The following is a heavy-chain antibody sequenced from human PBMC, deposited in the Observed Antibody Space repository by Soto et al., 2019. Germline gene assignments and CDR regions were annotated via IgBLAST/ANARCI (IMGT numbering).Heavy chain of an antibody. V-gene: IGHV3-30-3*01. CDR2: ISYDGSNK. D-gene: IGHD3-22*01. CDR3: ARPLDHSSGYYYENDAFDI. CDR1: GFTFSSYA. J-gene: IGHJ3*02. Sequence: QVQLVESGGGVVQPGRSLRLSCAASGFTFSSYAMHWVRQAPGKGLEWVAVISYDGSNKYYADSVKGRFTISRDNSKNTQYLQMNSLRAEDTAVYYCARPLDHSSGYYYENDAFDIWGQGTMVTVSS.